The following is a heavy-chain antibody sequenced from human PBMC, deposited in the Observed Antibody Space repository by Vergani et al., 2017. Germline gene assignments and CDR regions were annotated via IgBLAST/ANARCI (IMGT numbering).Heavy chain of an antibody. J-gene: IGHJ4*02. D-gene: IGHD4-17*01. CDR1: GGSISSSSYY. V-gene: IGHV4-61*01. CDR3: ARGGDYGTDY. Sequence: QLQLQESGPGLVQPSETLSLTCTVSGGSISSSSYYWSWLRQPPGEELEWIGYIYYSENTNYNPSLKSRVTISVDTSKNQFSLKLTSVTAADTAVYYCARGGDYGTDYWGQGTLVTVSS. CDR2: IYYSENT.